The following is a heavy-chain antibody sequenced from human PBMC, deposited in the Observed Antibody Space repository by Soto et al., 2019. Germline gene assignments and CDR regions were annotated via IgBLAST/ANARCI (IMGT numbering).Heavy chain of an antibody. Sequence: QVQLVESGGGVVQPGRSLRLSCAASGFTFSSYAMHWVRQAPGKGLEWVAVISYDGSNKYYADSVKGRFTISRDNSKNTLYLQMNSLRAEDTAVYYCARELGMDVWGQGTTVTVSS. CDR1: GFTFSSYA. J-gene: IGHJ6*02. CDR2: ISYDGSNK. CDR3: ARELGMDV. V-gene: IGHV3-30-3*01.